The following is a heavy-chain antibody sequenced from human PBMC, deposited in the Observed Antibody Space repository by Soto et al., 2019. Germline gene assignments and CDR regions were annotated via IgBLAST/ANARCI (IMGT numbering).Heavy chain of an antibody. CDR2: IYWDYDK. CDR3: GHRGYHGVPAYFDF. J-gene: IGHJ4*02. D-gene: IGHD3-3*01. V-gene: IGHV2-5*02. CDR1: GFSLSTSGVG. Sequence: QITLKESGPTLVKPTQTLTLTCTFSGFSLSTSGVGVGWIRQPPGKALEWLAHIYWDYDKRYNPSLKSRLTITKDPSTSQVVLTTTNMDPVDTAPYYCGHRGYHGVPAYFDFWGQGTLVTVSS.